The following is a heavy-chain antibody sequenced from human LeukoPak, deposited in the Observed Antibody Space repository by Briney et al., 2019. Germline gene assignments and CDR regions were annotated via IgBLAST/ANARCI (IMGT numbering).Heavy chain of an antibody. D-gene: IGHD3-10*01. V-gene: IGHV4-34*01. J-gene: IGHJ6*02. CDR1: GGSFSGYY. CDR3: ARGRTHTMDRGAIRYSPPEVYGMDV. Sequence: SETLSLTCAVYGGSFSGYYWSWIRQPPGKGLEWIGEINHSGGTNYNPSLKSRVTISVDTSKKQVSLKLTSVTAADTAVYYCARGRTHTMDRGAIRYSPPEVYGMDVWGQGTTVTVSS. CDR2: INHSGGT.